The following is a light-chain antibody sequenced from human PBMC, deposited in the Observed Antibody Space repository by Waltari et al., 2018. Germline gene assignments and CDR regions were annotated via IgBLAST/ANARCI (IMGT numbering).Light chain of an antibody. J-gene: IGLJ3*02. V-gene: IGLV3-25*02. CDR2: KDN. CDR1: ALPKQY. Sequence: SYELTQPPSVSVSPGQTARINCSADALPKQYAYRYQQKPGQAPLLVIFKDNERPSGIPGRISGSSSGSQVSLTISGVQAEDEADYYCQSADTSSTYWVFGGGTKLTVL. CDR3: QSADTSSTYWV.